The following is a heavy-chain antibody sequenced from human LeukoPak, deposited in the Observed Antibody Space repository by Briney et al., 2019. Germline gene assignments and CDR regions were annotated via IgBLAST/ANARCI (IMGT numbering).Heavy chain of an antibody. CDR2: IKPDGSEG. V-gene: IGHV3-7*03. CDR1: GFTFSRHW. J-gene: IGHJ4*02. D-gene: IGHD2-8*01. Sequence: PGGSLRLSCAASGFTFSRHWMTWVRQAPGKGLEWVASIKPDGSEGYYVDSVKGRFTISGDNAKNSVYLQMNSLRAEDTAVFYCARSTNGSYVFDYWGQGTLVTVSS. CDR3: ARSTNGSYVFDY.